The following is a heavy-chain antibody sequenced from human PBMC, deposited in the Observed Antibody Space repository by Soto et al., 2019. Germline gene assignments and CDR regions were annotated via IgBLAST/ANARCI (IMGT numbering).Heavy chain of an antibody. CDR2: IIPIFGTA. J-gene: IGHJ5*02. V-gene: IGHV1-69*01. D-gene: IGHD3-22*01. CDR1: GGTFSSYA. CDR3: ARVLGYYGSSGYYYGDGFDP. Sequence: QVQLVQSGAEVKKPGSSVKVSCKASGGTFSSYAISWVRQAPGQGLEWMGGIIPIFGTANYAQKFQGRVTITADESTSTAYMELSSLRSEDTAVYYCARVLGYYGSSGYYYGDGFDPWGQGTLVTVSS.